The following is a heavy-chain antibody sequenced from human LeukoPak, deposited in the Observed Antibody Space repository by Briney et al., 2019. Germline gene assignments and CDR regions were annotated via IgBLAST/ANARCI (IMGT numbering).Heavy chain of an antibody. V-gene: IGHV3-21*04. CDR3: AKDKGRYCSSTSCYPADY. D-gene: IGHD2-2*01. J-gene: IGHJ4*02. CDR1: GFTFSSYS. Sequence: GGSLRLSCAASGFTFSSYSMNWVRQAPGKGLEWVSSISGSSNDIYYADSVKGRFTISRDNSKNTLYLQMNSLRAEDTAVYYCAKDKGRYCSSTSCYPADYWGQGTLVTVSS. CDR2: ISGSSNDI.